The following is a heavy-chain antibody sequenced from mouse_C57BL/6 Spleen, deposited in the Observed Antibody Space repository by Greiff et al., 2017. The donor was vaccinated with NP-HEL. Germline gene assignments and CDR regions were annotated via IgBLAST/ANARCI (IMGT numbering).Heavy chain of an antibody. V-gene: IGHV1-82*01. CDR2: IYPGDGDT. Sequence: VQLQQSGPELVKPGASVKISCKASGYAFSSSWMNWVKQRPGKGLEWIGRIYPGDGDTNYNGKFKGKATLTADKSSSTAYMQLSSLTSEDSAVYFCAKPSIYYYGSSYDYAMDYWGQGTSVTVSS. CDR3: AKPSIYYYGSSYDYAMDY. D-gene: IGHD1-1*01. CDR1: GYAFSSSW. J-gene: IGHJ4*01.